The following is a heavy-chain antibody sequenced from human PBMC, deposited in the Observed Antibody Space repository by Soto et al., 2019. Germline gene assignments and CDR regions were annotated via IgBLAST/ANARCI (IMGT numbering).Heavy chain of an antibody. J-gene: IGHJ4*02. CDR2: ISSAGDT. Sequence: GSLRLSCAASGFTVSSNYMSWVRQAPGKGLEWVSIISSAGDTYYADSVKGRFTISRHDSENTLYLQMNSLRAEDTAVYYCARDFYFDYWGQGTLVTVSS. CDR1: GFTVSSNY. CDR3: ARDFYFDY. V-gene: IGHV3-53*04.